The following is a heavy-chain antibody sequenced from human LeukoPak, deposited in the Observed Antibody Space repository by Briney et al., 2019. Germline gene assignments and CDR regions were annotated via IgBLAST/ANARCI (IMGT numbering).Heavy chain of an antibody. V-gene: IGHV3-7*05. J-gene: IGHJ4*02. CDR3: ARDYGGNSIDY. D-gene: IGHD4-23*01. Sequence: GGSLRLSCAASRFPLSTYWMRCVRQAPGKWREGVANIKQDGSETYYVDSVKGRFTISRDNAKYSLYLQMNGLRAEDTAVYYCARDYGGNSIDYWGQGTLVTVSS. CDR1: RFPLSTYW. CDR2: IKQDGSET.